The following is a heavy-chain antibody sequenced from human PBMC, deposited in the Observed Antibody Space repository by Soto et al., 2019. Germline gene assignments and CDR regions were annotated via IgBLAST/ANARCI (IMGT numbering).Heavy chain of an antibody. CDR3: ARRFNRAGGDYATYYFDY. CDR2: IYYSGRT. Sequence: PSETLSLTCTVSGGSISSYYWSWIRQPPGKGLEWIGYIYYSGRTNYNPSQKSRVTVSVDTSKNQFSLKMSSVTAADTAVYYCARRFNRAGGDYATYYFDYWGQGTLVTVSS. D-gene: IGHD4-17*01. CDR1: GGSISSYY. V-gene: IGHV4-59*08. J-gene: IGHJ4*02.